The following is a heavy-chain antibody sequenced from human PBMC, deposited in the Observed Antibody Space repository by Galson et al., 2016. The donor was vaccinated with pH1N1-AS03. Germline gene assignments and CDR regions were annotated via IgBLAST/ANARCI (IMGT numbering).Heavy chain of an antibody. CDR2: ISGSGSTI. CDR3: ARGDYYDSSGHLKYFQE. Sequence: SGAEVKKPGESLRLSCAGSGFTFSDYYMSWIRQAPGKGLEWVSYISGSGSTIYYTDSVKGRFTISRDNAKNSLYLQMNSLRAEDTAVYYCARGDYYDSSGHLKYFQEWGQGTLVTVSS. J-gene: IGHJ1*01. D-gene: IGHD3-22*01. V-gene: IGHV3-11*01. CDR1: GFTFSDYY.